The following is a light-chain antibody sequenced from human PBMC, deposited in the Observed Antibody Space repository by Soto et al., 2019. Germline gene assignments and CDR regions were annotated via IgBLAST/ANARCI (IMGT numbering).Light chain of an antibody. CDR3: QQSYSTLGIT. CDR1: QSISRW. J-gene: IGKJ5*01. CDR2: KAS. V-gene: IGKV1-5*03. Sequence: DIQMTQSPSTLSASVGYRFTITCRASQSISRWLAWYQQKPGKAPKLLIYKASILESGVPSRFSGSGSGTEFTLTIRSLQPDDFATYYCQQSYSTLGITFGQGTRREIK.